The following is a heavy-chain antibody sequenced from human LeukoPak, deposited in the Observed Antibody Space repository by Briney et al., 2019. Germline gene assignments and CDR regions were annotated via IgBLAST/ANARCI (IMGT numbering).Heavy chain of an antibody. Sequence: SVKVSCTASGGTFSSYAISWVRQAPGQGLEWMGGIIPTFGTANYAQKFQGRVTITTDDSTSTAYMELSSLRSEDTAVYYCATCADFWSGYCGWFDPWGQGTLVTVSS. CDR2: IIPTFGTA. D-gene: IGHD3-3*01. V-gene: IGHV1-69*05. CDR3: ATCADFWSGYCGWFDP. J-gene: IGHJ5*02. CDR1: GGTFSSYA.